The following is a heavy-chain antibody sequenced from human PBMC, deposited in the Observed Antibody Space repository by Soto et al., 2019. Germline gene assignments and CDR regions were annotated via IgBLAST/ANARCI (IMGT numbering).Heavy chain of an antibody. D-gene: IGHD3-16*02. CDR2: MYWNEDN. Sequence: SGPTLVNPTQTLTLTCTFSGFALSTSGVGVGWIRQPPGKALDVLALMYWNEDNRYSPSLKIRLTITKDAAKNQVVLTMSNIDPVDPATYSCAHSYAYVCGTYRMPFDYRGQGPMVTVSS. J-gene: IGHJ4*02. V-gene: IGHV2-5*01. CDR3: AHSYAYVCGTYRMPFDY. CDR1: GFALSTSGVG.